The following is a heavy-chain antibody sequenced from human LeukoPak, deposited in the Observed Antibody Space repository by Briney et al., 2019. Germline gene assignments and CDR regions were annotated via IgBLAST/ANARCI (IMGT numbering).Heavy chain of an antibody. J-gene: IGHJ4*02. Sequence: GGSLRLSCAASGFTFSSYAMSWVRQAPGKGLEWVSAISGSGGSTYYADSVKGRFTISRDNSKNTLYLQMNSLRAEDTAVYYCAKDGQDIVVVPAAIVGDYWGQGTLVTVSS. V-gene: IGHV3-23*01. D-gene: IGHD2-2*02. CDR1: GFTFSSYA. CDR3: AKDGQDIVVVPAAIVGDY. CDR2: ISGSGGST.